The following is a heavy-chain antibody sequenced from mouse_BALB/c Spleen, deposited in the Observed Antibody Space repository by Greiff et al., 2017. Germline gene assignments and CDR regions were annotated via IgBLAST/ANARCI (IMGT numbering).Heavy chain of an antibody. D-gene: IGHD2-14*01. J-gene: IGHJ2*01. CDR1: GYSFTSYW. CDR3: TRYRYDSVPFDY. Sequence: EVQLQQSGTVLARPGASVKMSCKASGYSFTSYWMHWVKQRPGQGLEWIGAIYPGNSDTSYNQKFKGKAKLTAVTSASTAYMELSSLTNEDSAVYYCTRYRYDSVPFDYWGQGTTLTVSS. V-gene: IGHV1-5*01. CDR2: IYPGNSDT.